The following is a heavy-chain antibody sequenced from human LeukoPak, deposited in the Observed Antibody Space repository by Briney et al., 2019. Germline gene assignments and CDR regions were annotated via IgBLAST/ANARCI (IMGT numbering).Heavy chain of an antibody. CDR1: GGSFSGYY. D-gene: IGHD4-17*01. CDR3: ARDTVTKGGAFDI. Sequence: PSETLSLTCAVYGGSFSGYYWSWIRQPPGKGLEWIGEINHSGSTNYNPSLKSRVTISVDTSKNQFSLKLSSVTAADTAVYYCARDTVTKGGAFDIWGQGTMVTVSS. CDR2: INHSGST. J-gene: IGHJ3*02. V-gene: IGHV4-34*01.